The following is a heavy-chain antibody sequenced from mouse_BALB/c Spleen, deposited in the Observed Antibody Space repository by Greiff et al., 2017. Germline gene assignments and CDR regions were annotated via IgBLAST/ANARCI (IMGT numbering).Heavy chain of an antibody. CDR3: AREGRYDNAMDY. V-gene: IGHV1-54*01. Sequence: VQLQQSGAELVRPGTSVKVSCKASGYAFTNYLIEWVKQRPGQGLEWIGVINPGSGGTNYNEKFKGKATLTADKSSSTAYMQLSSLTSDDSAVYFCAREGRYDNAMDYWGQGTSVTVSS. CDR1: GYAFTNYL. CDR2: INPGSGGT. J-gene: IGHJ4*01. D-gene: IGHD2-14*01.